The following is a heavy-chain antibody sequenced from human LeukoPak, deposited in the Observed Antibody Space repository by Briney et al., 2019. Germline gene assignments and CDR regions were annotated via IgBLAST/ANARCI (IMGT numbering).Heavy chain of an antibody. V-gene: IGHV4-34*01. Sequence: PSETLSLTCAVYGGSFSGYYWSWIRQPPGKGLEWIGEINHSGSTNYNPSLKSRVTISVDTSKNQFSLKLSSVTAADTAVYYCARTDQRGRPFDYWGQGTLVTVS. CDR3: ARTDQRGRPFDY. D-gene: IGHD2-2*01. J-gene: IGHJ4*02. CDR1: GGSFSGYY. CDR2: INHSGST.